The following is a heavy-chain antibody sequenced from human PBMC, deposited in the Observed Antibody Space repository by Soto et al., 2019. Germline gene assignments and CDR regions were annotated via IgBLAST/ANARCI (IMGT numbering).Heavy chain of an antibody. J-gene: IGHJ4*02. CDR2: VYITGST. CDR3: AREASATYCNDF. D-gene: IGHD3-10*01. CDR1: VLSVSSYY. Sequence: SETLSLTCTVSVLSVSSYYWSWIRQPAGKGLEWIGRVYITGSTNYNPSLKSRVTMSVDTSKNQFSLKLSSVTAADTAVYYCAREASATYCNDFWGQGTLVTVSS. V-gene: IGHV4-4*07.